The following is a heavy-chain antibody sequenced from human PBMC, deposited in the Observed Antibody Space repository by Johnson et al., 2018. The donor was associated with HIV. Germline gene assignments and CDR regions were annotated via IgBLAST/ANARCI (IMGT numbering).Heavy chain of an antibody. CDR1: GFTYSTYA. J-gene: IGHJ3*02. V-gene: IGHV3-30*04. CDR3: ARYSGSYLPDAFDI. CDR2: ISYDGSNK. D-gene: IGHD1-26*01. Sequence: QVQLVESGGGVVQPGRSLRLSCAASGFTYSTYAMHWVRQAPGKGLEWLAVISYDGSNKYYADSVKGRFTISRDNAKNSLYLQMNSLRAEDTAVYYCARYSGSYLPDAFDIWGQGTMVTISS.